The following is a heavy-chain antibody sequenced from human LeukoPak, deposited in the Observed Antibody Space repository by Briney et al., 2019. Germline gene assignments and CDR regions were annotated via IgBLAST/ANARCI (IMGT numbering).Heavy chain of an antibody. CDR2: IYHSGST. V-gene: IGHV4-4*02. D-gene: IGHD3-9*01. CDR1: GGSISSSNW. Sequence: SGTLSLTCAVSGGSISSSNWWSWVRQPPGKGLEWIGEIYHSGSTNYNPSLKSRVTISVDTSKNQFSLKVSSVTAADTAVYYCARTYYDILTGYYSVDYWGQGTLVTVSS. J-gene: IGHJ4*02. CDR3: ARTYYDILTGYYSVDY.